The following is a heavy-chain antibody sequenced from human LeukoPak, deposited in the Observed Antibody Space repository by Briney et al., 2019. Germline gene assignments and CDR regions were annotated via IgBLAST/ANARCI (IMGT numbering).Heavy chain of an antibody. Sequence: KPSETLSLTCTVSGGSISSYYWSWIRQPAGKGLEWIGRIYTSGSTNYNPSLKSRVTMSVDTSKNQFSLKLSSVTAADTAVHYCAKQPKWELRPYFDYWGQGTLVTVSS. V-gene: IGHV4-4*07. CDR2: IYTSGST. J-gene: IGHJ4*02. CDR1: GGSISSYY. CDR3: AKQPKWELRPYFDY. D-gene: IGHD1-26*01.